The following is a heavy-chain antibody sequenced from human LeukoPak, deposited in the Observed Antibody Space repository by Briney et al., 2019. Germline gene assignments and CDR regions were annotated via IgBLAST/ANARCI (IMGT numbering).Heavy chain of an antibody. D-gene: IGHD1/OR15-1a*01. J-gene: IGHJ6*02. Sequence: GASVNVSCKASGYTFTSYAMHWVRQAPGQRLEWMGWISAGNGNTKYSQKFQGRVTITRDTSASTAYMELSSLRSEDTAVYYCARDWLGITGTMDYYYGMDVWGQGTTVTVSS. CDR3: ARDWLGITGTMDYYYGMDV. V-gene: IGHV1-3*01. CDR2: ISAGNGNT. CDR1: GYTFTSYA.